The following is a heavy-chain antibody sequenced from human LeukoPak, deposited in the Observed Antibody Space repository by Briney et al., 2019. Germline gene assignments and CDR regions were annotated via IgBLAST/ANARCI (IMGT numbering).Heavy chain of an antibody. V-gene: IGHV4-59*01. Sequence: PSETLSLTCTVSGGSISSYYWSWIRQPPGKGLEWIGYIYYSGSTNYNPSLKSRVTMSVDTSKNQFSLKLSSVTAADTAVYYCASVGSTGYFDCWGQGTLVTVSS. D-gene: IGHD3-22*01. CDR1: GGSISSYY. J-gene: IGHJ4*02. CDR2: IYYSGST. CDR3: ASVGSTGYFDC.